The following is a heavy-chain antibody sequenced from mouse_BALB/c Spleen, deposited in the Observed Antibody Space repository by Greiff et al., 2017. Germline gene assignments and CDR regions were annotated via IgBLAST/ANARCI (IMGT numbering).Heavy chain of an antibody. V-gene: IGHV6-6*02. D-gene: IGHD1-2*01. CDR1: GFTFSSYW. J-gene: IGHJ3*01. CDR2: IRLKSDNYAT. Sequence: EVMLVESGGGLVQPGGSMKLSCVASGFTFSSYWMSWVRQSPEKGLEWVAEIRLKSDNYATHYAESVKGKFTISRDDSKSRLYLQMNSLRAEDTGIYYCTRGYYGYQFAYWGQGTLVTVSA. CDR3: TRGYYGYQFAY.